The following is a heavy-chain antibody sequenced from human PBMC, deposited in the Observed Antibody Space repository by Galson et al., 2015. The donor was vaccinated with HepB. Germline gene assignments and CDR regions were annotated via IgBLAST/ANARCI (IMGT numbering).Heavy chain of an antibody. CDR2: IIPILGIA. D-gene: IGHD3-10*01. CDR1: GGIFSSYT. V-gene: IGHV1-69*04. CDR3: ARDPITMLRGVINGMDV. J-gene: IGHJ6*02. Sequence: SVKVSCKASGGIFSSYTISWVRQAPGQGLEWMGRIIPILGIANYAQKFQGRVTITADKSTSTAYMELSSLRSEDTAVYYCARDPITMLRGVINGMDVWGQGTTVTVSS.